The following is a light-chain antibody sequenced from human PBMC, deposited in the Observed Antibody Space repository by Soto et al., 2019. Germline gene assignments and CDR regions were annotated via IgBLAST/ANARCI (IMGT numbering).Light chain of an antibody. CDR1: QGINSY. Sequence: DIQLTQSPSFLSASVGDRVTITCRASQGINSYLAWYQQKPGKVPKLLIYAASTLQSGVPSRFSGSGSATEFTHTSRSLQPEDFATSCCQQIYSYPITFGQGTRLEI. V-gene: IGKV1-9*01. CDR2: AAS. J-gene: IGKJ5*01. CDR3: QQIYSYPIT.